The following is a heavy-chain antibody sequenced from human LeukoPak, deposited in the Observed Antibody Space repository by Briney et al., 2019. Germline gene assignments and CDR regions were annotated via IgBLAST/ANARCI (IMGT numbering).Heavy chain of an antibody. CDR2: IKRKTEGGTA. J-gene: IGHJ4*02. CDR3: TTEGVYPPFDY. D-gene: IGHD6-6*01. CDR1: GFTFSNAW. V-gene: IGHV3-15*01. Sequence: PGGSLRLSCAASGFTFSNAWMTWVRQAPGKGLEWVGRIKRKTEGGTADYAAPVKGRFTISRDDSKNTLYLQMNSLKTEDTAVYYCTTEGVYPPFDYWGQGTLVTVSS.